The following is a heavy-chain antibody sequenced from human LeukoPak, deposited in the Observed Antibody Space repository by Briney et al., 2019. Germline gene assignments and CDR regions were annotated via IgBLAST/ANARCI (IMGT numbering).Heavy chain of an antibody. CDR3: ARVKTVVTFYYYYYMDA. Sequence: SETLSLTCTVSGGSISSYYWSGIREPPGKGLECIGYIYYSGSTNYNPSLKSRVTISVDTSKNQFFLTLSSVTAADTAVYYCARVKTVVTFYYYYYMDAWGKGTTVTVSS. D-gene: IGHD4-23*01. V-gene: IGHV4-59*01. CDR2: IYYSGST. CDR1: GGSISSYY. J-gene: IGHJ6*03.